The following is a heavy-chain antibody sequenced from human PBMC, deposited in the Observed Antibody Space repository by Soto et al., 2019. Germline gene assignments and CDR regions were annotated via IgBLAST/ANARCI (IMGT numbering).Heavy chain of an antibody. CDR1: GASITDNNW. CDR2: VVHWGTS. D-gene: IGHD3-10*01. J-gene: IGHJ4*02. V-gene: IGHV4-4*02. CDR3: ASHGGGPGTGGGAY. Sequence: QVQLQESGPGLVKPSETLSLTCAVSGASITDNNWWSWVRQSPGKGLEWIGEVVHWGTSNYNPSLGSRVTVSMDRSKNHVSLTLISVTAAVSAVYYCASHGGGPGTGGGAYWGQGIVVTVSS.